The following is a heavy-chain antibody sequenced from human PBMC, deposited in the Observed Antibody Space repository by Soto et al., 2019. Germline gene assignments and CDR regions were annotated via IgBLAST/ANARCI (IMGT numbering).Heavy chain of an antibody. CDR3: ARGLAVRGSYGLDV. Sequence: QLQLQESGSGLVKPSQTLSLTCAVSGASISSGGSSWSWIRQAPGTGLEWIGYIYHSGITNYNPSLKSRVTISVDKSQNPFSLSLSFVTAADTAVYYCARGLAVRGSYGLDVWGQGTTVTVFS. D-gene: IGHD3-10*01. J-gene: IGHJ6*02. CDR1: GASISSGGSS. V-gene: IGHV4-30-2*01. CDR2: IYHSGIT.